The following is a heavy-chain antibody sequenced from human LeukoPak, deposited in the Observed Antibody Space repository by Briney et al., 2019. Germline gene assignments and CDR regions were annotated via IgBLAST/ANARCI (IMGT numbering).Heavy chain of an antibody. Sequence: PSETLSLTCTVSGGSISSHYWSWIRQPPRKGLEWIGHIYFSGSTNYNPSLKSRVTISVDTSKNQFSLKLSSVTAADTAVYYCARDPGGYNSLWGFDYWGQGTLVTVSS. CDR3: ARDPGGYNSLWGFDY. CDR1: GGSISSHY. D-gene: IGHD5-24*01. CDR2: IYFSGST. J-gene: IGHJ4*02. V-gene: IGHV4-59*11.